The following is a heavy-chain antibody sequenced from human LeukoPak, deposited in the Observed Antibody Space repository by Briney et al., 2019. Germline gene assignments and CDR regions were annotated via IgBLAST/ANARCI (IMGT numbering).Heavy chain of an antibody. V-gene: IGHV3-48*02. CDR2: IGGISNTV. J-gene: IGHJ4*02. Sequence: QPGESLTLPCAASGFTFSIYSMNWVPHSPGKGLVCVSYIGGISNTVNYTDSVTGRFTISRENAKNSLYLQMNSLRDEDTAVYYCARAVTTVTRGGLVFDYWGQGTLVTVSS. D-gene: IGHD4-17*01. CDR3: ARAVTTVTRGGLVFDY. CDR1: GFTFSIYS.